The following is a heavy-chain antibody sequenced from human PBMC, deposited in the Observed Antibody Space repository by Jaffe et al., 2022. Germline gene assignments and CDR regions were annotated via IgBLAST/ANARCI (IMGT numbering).Heavy chain of an antibody. V-gene: IGHV4-39*01. CDR3: ARHVSGGSGRYYYYYMDV. J-gene: IGHJ6*03. CDR1: GGSISSSSHY. D-gene: IGHD6-19*01. CDR2: IHYSGST. Sequence: QLQLQESGPGLVKPSETLSLTCTVSGGSISSSSHYWGWIRQPPGKGLEWIGSIHYSGSTYYNPSLKSRVTISVDTSKNQFSLKLSSVTAADTAVYYCARHVSGGSGRYYYYYMDVWGKGTTVTVSS.